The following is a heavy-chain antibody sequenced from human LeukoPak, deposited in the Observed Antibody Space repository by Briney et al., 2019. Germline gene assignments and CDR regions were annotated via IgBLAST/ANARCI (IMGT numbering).Heavy chain of an antibody. J-gene: IGHJ4*02. CDR2: IRSKANNYAT. D-gene: IGHD1-26*01. V-gene: IGHV3-73*01. CDR3: TRLKWELGVDY. Sequence: GGSLRLSCAASGFTFSGSAMHRVRQASGKGLEWVGRIRSKANNYATAYAASVKGRFTISRDDSKNTAYLQMNSLKTEDTAVYYCTRLKWELGVDYWGQGTLVTVSS. CDR1: GFTFSGSA.